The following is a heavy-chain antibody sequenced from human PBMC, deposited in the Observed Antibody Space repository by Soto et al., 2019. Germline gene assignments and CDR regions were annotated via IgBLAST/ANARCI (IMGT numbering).Heavy chain of an antibody. D-gene: IGHD5-18*01. CDR1: GFTFSSYR. J-gene: IGHJ4*02. Sequence: EVQLVESGGGLVQPGGSLRLSCEASGFTFSSYRRNWVGKAQGKGLEWVSKISSSSSTIYYADSVKGRFTISRDNAKNSLYLQMNSLRDEDTAVYYCARDPGYSYGPPDYWGQGTLVTVSS. CDR2: ISSSSSTI. V-gene: IGHV3-48*02. CDR3: ARDPGYSYGPPDY.